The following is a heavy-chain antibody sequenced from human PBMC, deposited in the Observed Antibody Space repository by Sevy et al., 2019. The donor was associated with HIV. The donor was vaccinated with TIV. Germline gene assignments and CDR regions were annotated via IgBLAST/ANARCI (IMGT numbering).Heavy chain of an antibody. Sequence: ASVKVSCKAPGGTFSSYAISWVRQAPGQGLEWMGGIIPIFGTANYAQKFQGRVTITADKSTSTAYMELSSLRSEDTAVYYCARDSLRGGKYLPFGLHDAFDIWGQGTMVTVSS. CDR1: GGTFSSYA. CDR2: IIPIFGTA. V-gene: IGHV1-69*06. CDR3: ARDSLRGGKYLPFGLHDAFDI. D-gene: IGHD4-4*01. J-gene: IGHJ3*02.